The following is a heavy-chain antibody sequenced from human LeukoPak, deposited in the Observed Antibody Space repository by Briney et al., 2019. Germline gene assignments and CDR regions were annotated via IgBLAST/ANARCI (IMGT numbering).Heavy chain of an antibody. V-gene: IGHV3-74*01. CDR3: ARVQARYYDSSGYSDY. CDR2: INSDGSST. J-gene: IGHJ4*02. CDR1: GFTFSSYW. Sequence: AGGSLRLSCAASGFTFSSYWMHWVRHAPGKGLVWVSRINSDGSSTNYADSVRGRLTISRDNAKNTLYLQMNSLRAEDTAVYYCARVQARYYDSSGYSDYWGQGTLVTVSS. D-gene: IGHD3-22*01.